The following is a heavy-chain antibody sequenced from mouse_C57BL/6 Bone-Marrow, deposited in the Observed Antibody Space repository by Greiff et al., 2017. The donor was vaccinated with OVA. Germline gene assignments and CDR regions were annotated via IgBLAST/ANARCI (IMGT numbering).Heavy chain of an antibody. CDR1: GFTFSNYW. D-gene: IGHD2-1*01. J-gene: IGHJ3*01. Sequence: EVKLVESGGGLVQPGGSMKLTCVASGFTFSNYWMNWVRQSPEKGLEWVAQIRLKSGNYATQYAESGKGRFNISSDDSKINVYLQMDNLRSEDTRIDYCTVYYPFAYWGQGTLVTVSA. CDR3: TVYYPFAY. CDR2: IRLKSGNYAT. V-gene: IGHV6-3*01.